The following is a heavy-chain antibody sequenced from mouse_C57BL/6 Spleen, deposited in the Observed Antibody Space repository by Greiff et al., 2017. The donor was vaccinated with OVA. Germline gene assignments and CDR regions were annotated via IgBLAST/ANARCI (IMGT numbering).Heavy chain of an antibody. D-gene: IGHD4-1*01. CDR2: IYPGDGDT. CDR1: GYAFSSYW. CDR3: ARGWDGYYAMDY. V-gene: IGHV1-80*01. Sequence: LVESGAELVKPGASVKISCKASGYAFSSYWMNWVKQRPGKGLEWIGQIYPGDGDTNYNGKFKGKATLTADKSSSTAYMQLSSLTSEDSAVYFCARGWDGYYAMDYWGQGTSVTVSS. J-gene: IGHJ4*01.